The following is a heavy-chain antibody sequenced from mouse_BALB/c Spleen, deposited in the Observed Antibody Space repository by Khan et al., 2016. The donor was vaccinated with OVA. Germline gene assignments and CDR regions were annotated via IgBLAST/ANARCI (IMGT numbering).Heavy chain of an antibody. CDR3: ARIKKIVATDFDY. D-gene: IGHD1-1*01. CDR1: GYTFTSYW. CDR2: TNPTNGRT. Sequence: QVQLQQPGAELVTAGASVKMSCKASGYTFTSYWMHWVKQRLGQGLEWFAETNPTNGRTYYNEKFKSKATLTVDKSSSTAYMLLSGPTFEDSAVYYCARIKKIVATDFDYWGQGTTLTVSS. J-gene: IGHJ2*01. V-gene: IGHV1S81*02.